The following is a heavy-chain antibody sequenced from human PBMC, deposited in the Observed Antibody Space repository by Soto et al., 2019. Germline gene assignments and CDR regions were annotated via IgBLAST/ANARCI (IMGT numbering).Heavy chain of an antibody. V-gene: IGHV3-30*18. CDR3: AKDSDVLLWFGEDY. J-gene: IGHJ4*02. D-gene: IGHD3-10*01. CDR1: GFTFSSYG. CDR2: ISYDGSNK. Sequence: QVQLVESGGGVVQPGRSLRLSCAASGFTFSSYGMHWVRQAPGKGLEWVAVISYDGSNKYYADSVKGRFTISRDNSKNTLYLQMNSLRAEDTAVYYCAKDSDVLLWFGEDYWGQGTLVTVSS.